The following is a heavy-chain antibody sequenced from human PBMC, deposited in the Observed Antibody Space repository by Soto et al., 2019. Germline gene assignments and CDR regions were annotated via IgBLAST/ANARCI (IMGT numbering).Heavy chain of an antibody. Sequence: GSLRLSCSASGFTFSSYAMHWVRQAPGKGLEWVAVISYDGSNKYYADSVKGRFTISRDNSKNTLYLQMNSLRAEDTAVYYCERPSYSSSSWWYFDLWGRGTLVTVYS. J-gene: IGHJ2*01. V-gene: IGHV3-30-3*01. CDR1: GFTFSSYA. CDR2: ISYDGSNK. D-gene: IGHD6-6*01. CDR3: ERPSYSSSSWWYFDL.